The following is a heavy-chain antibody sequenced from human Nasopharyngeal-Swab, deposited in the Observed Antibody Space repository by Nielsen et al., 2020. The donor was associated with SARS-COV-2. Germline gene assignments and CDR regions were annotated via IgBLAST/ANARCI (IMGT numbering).Heavy chain of an antibody. J-gene: IGHJ4*02. V-gene: IGHV4-34*01. CDR1: GASFSGYH. CDR2: IKLVVRP. Sequence: SDTLSLTFAVYGASFSGYHWTWIRQPPGKGLDWIGAIKLVVRPNYNPSLKSRVTISVDTSKNQLSLKLSSVTAADTAVYYCARGQTRLNKIVVVFTGGEYYFDAWGQGTLVIVSS. D-gene: IGHD3-22*01. CDR3: ARGQTRLNKIVVVFTGGEYYFDA.